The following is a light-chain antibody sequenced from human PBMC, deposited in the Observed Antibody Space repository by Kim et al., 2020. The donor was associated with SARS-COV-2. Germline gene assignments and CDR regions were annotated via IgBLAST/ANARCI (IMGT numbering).Light chain of an antibody. CDR1: QDIAKY. CDR3: HEYEELS. J-gene: IGKJ4*01. Sequence: LSASVGDRVTHTCQASQDIAKYLNWYQQKPGGTPRLLVYDSTTLEVGVPSRFTGSGGGRDFSLTIRSLEPDDFATYYCHEYEELSFGGGTKVDIK. CDR2: DST. V-gene: IGKV1-33*01.